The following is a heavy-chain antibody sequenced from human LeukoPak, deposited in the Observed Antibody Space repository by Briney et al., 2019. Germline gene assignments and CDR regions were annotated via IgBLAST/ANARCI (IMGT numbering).Heavy chain of an antibody. CDR1: GFSFRSHA. D-gene: IGHD6-13*01. J-gene: IGHJ4*02. CDR3: AKPEYSSSWPNYYFDC. V-gene: IGHV3-23*01. CDR2: IDGSGANT. Sequence: GGSLRLSCVGSGFSFRSHAMSWIRQAPGKGLEWVSGIDGSGANTHYADSVKGRFTITRDNLKNTLYLQMDSLRVDDTAVYYCAKPEYSSSWPNYYFDCWGQGTLVTVSS.